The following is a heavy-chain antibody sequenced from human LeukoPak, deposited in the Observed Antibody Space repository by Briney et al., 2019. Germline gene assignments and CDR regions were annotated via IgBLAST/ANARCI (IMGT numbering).Heavy chain of an antibody. CDR3: ARGWARDGFNI. Sequence: SQTLSLTCVISGDSSISKNARNWVRQSPSGGLECLGRTYYSSKWYSEYAESVKSRITINVDTSKNQFSLQLNSVTPEDTAVYYCARGWARDGFNIWSQGTKVTVSS. D-gene: IGHD6-13*01. V-gene: IGHV6-1*01. CDR1: GDSSISKNA. CDR2: TYYSSKWYS. J-gene: IGHJ3*02.